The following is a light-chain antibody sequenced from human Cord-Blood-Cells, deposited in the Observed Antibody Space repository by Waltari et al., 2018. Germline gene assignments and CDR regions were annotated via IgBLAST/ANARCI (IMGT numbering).Light chain of an antibody. CDR3: QQYDNLPYS. CDR1: QDISNY. CDR2: DAS. Sequence: DIQMTQSPSSLSASVGDRVTLTCQASQDISNYLNWYQHKPGKAPKLLIYDASNLETGVPSRFSGSGSGTDFTFTISSLQPEDIATYYCQQYDNLPYSFGQGTKLEIK. J-gene: IGKJ2*03. V-gene: IGKV1-33*01.